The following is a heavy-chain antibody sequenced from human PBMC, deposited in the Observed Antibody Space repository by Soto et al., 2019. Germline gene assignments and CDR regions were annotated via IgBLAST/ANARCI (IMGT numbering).Heavy chain of an antibody. CDR2: ISGSGGST. CDR3: AKDKDWLRLWGYFDY. J-gene: IGHJ4*02. CDR1: GVTFSSYA. V-gene: IGHV3-23*01. Sequence: GGTLRLSCSASGVTFSSYAMSWVRQAPGKGLEWVSAISGSGGSTYYADSVKGRFTISRDNSKNTLYLQMNSLRAEDTAVYYCAKDKDWLRLWGYFDYWGQGTLVTVSS. D-gene: IGHD5-12*01.